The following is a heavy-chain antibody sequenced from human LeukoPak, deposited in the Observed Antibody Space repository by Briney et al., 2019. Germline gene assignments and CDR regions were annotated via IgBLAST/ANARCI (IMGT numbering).Heavy chain of an antibody. CDR2: INPNSGGT. D-gene: IGHD3-3*01. Sequence: ASAKVSCKASGYTFTGYYMHWVRQAPGQGLEWMGWINPNSGGTNYAQKFQGRVTMTRDTSISTAYMELSRLRSDDTAVYYCARDSQKITTAIDYWGQGTLVTVSS. J-gene: IGHJ4*02. CDR3: ARDSQKITTAIDY. CDR1: GYTFTGYY. V-gene: IGHV1-2*02.